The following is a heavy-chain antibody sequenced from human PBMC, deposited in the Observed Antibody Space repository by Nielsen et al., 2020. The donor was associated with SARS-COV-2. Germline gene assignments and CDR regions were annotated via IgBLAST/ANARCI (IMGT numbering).Heavy chain of an antibody. D-gene: IGHD3-22*01. CDR2: INAGNGNT. CDR3: ARDRSGYYSDYFDY. CDR1: GYTFTSYA. J-gene: IGHJ4*02. V-gene: IGHV1-3*01. Sequence: ASVKVSRMASGYTFTSYAMHWVRQPPGQRLEWMGWINAGNGNTKYSQKFQGRVTITRDTSATTAYMDLSSLRSEDTAVYYCARDRSGYYSDYFDYWGQGTLVTVSS.